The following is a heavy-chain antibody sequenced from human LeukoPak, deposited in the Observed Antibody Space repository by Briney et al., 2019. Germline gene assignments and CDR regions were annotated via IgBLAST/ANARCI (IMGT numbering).Heavy chain of an antibody. CDR2: IYYSGST. J-gene: IGHJ4*02. CDR3: ARHDLRGRYYDSSGSDY. V-gene: IGHV4-39*01. D-gene: IGHD3-22*01. CDR1: GGSISSSSYY. Sequence: QSSETLSLTCTVSGGSISSSSYYWGWIRQPPGEGVEWIGSIYYSGSTYYNPSLKSRVTISVETSKNQFSLKLSSVTAADTAVYYCARHDLRGRYYDSSGSDYWGQGTLVTVSS.